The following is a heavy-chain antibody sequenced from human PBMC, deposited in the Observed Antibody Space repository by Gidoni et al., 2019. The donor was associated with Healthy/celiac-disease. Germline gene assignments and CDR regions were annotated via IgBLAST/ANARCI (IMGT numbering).Heavy chain of an antibody. V-gene: IGHV1-69*01. J-gene: IGHJ4*02. D-gene: IGHD1-26*01. Sequence: QVQLVQSGAEVKKPGSSVKVSCKASAVTFSSSPISWVRQAPGQELEWMGGIIPIVGTAKYAQKFQGRVTITADESTSTAYMELRSLRSEDTAVYYCARLRGSSAIVGAIGYFDYWGQGTLVTVSS. CDR2: IIPIVGTA. CDR1: AVTFSSSP. CDR3: ARLRGSSAIVGAIGYFDY.